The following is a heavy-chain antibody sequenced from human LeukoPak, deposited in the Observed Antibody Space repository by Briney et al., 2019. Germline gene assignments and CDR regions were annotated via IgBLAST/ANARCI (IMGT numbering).Heavy chain of an antibody. J-gene: IGHJ4*02. D-gene: IGHD3-16*02. CDR3: AKEYYDYVWGSYRPFDY. Sequence: GGSLRLSCAASGFTFSSYAMSWVRQAPGKGLEWVSAISGSGGSTYYADSVKGRFTISRDNSKNTLYLQMNSLRAEDTAVYYCAKEYYDYVWGSYRPFDYWGQGTLVTVSS. V-gene: IGHV3-23*01. CDR2: ISGSGGST. CDR1: GFTFSSYA.